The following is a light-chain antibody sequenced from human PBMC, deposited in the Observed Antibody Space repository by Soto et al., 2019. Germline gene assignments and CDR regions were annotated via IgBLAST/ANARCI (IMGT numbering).Light chain of an antibody. J-gene: IGKJ1*01. CDR1: QSLSRTY. Sequence: EIVLTQSPGTLSLSPGERATLSCRTSQSLSRTYLAWYQQKPGQAPRLLIYGASTRATGIPDRFSGSGSGTDFTLTINRLEPEDFAVYYCQQYIDSPRTFGQGTKVEVK. V-gene: IGKV3-20*01. CDR3: QQYIDSPRT. CDR2: GAS.